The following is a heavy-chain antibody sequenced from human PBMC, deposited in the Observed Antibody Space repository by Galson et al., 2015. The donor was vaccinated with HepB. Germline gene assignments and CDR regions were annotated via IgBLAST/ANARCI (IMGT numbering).Heavy chain of an antibody. D-gene: IGHD3-22*01. V-gene: IGHV3-33*01. Sequence: SLRLSCAASGFTFSSYGMHWVRQAPGKGLEWVAVIWYDGSNKYYADSVKGRFTISRDNSKNTLYLQMNSLRAEDTAVYYCASLGYDSSGQASDFDLWGRGTLVTVSS. CDR3: ASLGYDSSGQASDFDL. J-gene: IGHJ2*01. CDR2: IWYDGSNK. CDR1: GFTFSSYG.